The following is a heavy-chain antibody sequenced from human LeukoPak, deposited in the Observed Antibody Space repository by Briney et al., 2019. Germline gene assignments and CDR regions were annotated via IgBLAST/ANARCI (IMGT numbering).Heavy chain of an antibody. CDR1: GFIFSDYY. D-gene: IGHD7-27*01. J-gene: IGHJ6*02. V-gene: IGHV3-11*01. CDR2: ISGSGSTI. Sequence: GGSLRLSCAASGFIFSDYYMSWIRQAPRKGLEWVSYISGSGSTIYYADSVKGRFTISRDNAKNSLYLQMNSLRAEDTAVYYCARSSRLGYYYGMDVWGQGTTVTVSS. CDR3: ARSSRLGYYYGMDV.